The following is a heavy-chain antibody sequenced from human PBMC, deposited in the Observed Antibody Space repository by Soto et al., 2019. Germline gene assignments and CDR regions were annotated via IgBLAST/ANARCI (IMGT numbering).Heavy chain of an antibody. CDR1: GGSISSYY. CDR2: IYYSGST. Sequence: PSETLSLTCTVSGGSISSYYWSWIRQPTGKGLEWIGYIYYSGSTNYNPSLKSRVTISVDTSKNQFSLKLSSVTAADTAVYYCAATGEIYPYNWFDPWGQGTLVTVSS. J-gene: IGHJ5*02. CDR3: AATGEIYPYNWFDP. V-gene: IGHV4-59*01.